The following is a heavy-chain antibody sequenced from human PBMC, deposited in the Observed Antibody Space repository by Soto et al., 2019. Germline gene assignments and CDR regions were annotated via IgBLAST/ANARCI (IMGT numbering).Heavy chain of an antibody. CDR2: ISWNSASI. D-gene: IGHD4-4*01. CDR3: AKVWRGITTRGAFDM. J-gene: IGHJ3*02. Sequence: GGSLRLSCEASGFTFDDYAMHWVRQAPGKGLEWVSGISWNSASIAYVDSVKGRFTISRDNAKNSLYLQMTSLRDEDTALYYCAKVWRGITTRGAFDMWGQGTMVTVSS. V-gene: IGHV3-9*01. CDR1: GFTFDDYA.